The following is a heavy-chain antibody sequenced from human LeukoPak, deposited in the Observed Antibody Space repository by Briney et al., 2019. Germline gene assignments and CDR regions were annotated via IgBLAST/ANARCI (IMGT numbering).Heavy chain of an antibody. D-gene: IGHD6-19*01. J-gene: IGHJ5*02. V-gene: IGHV4-4*02. CDR1: GGSISSSNW. CDR2: IYHSGST. Sequence: SETLSLTCAVSGGSISSSNWWSWVRQPPGKGLEWIGEIYHSGSTNYNPSLKSRVTIVDKSKNQFSLKLSSVTAADTAVYYCARDIPVAGTIRFDPWGQGTLVTVSS. CDR3: ARDIPVAGTIRFDP.